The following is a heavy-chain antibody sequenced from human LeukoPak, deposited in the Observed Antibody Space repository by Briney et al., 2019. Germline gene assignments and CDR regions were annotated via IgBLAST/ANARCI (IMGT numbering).Heavy chain of an antibody. V-gene: IGHV1-69*01. D-gene: IGHD6-19*01. J-gene: IGHJ4*02. CDR1: GGTFSSYA. CDR3: ARSYSSGWSPQYYFDY. CDR2: IIPIFGTA. Sequence: GSSVKVSCKASGGTFSSYAISWVRQAPGQGLEWMGGIIPIFGTANYAQEFQGRVTITADESTSTAYMELSSLRSEDTAVYYCARSYSSGWSPQYYFDYWGQGTLVTVSS.